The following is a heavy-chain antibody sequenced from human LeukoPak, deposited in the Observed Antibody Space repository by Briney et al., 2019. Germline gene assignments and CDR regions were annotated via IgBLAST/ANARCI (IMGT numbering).Heavy chain of an antibody. CDR1: GFTFSSYG. D-gene: IGHD6-13*01. J-gene: IGHJ4*02. Sequence: GGSLRLSCAASGFTFSSYGMHWVRQAPGKGLEWVAVISYDGSNKYYADSVKGRFTISRDNSKNALYLQMNSLRAEDTAVYYCAILSSSWYNVPHFDYWGQGTLVTVSS. V-gene: IGHV3-30*03. CDR3: AILSSSWYNVPHFDY. CDR2: ISYDGSNK.